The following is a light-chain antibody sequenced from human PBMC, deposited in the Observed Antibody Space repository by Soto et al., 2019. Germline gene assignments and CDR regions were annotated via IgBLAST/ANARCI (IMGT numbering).Light chain of an antibody. CDR3: SSYSSITTLGV. CDR1: TSDVGGYNY. V-gene: IGLV2-14*01. J-gene: IGLJ3*02. CDR2: GVS. Sequence: QSALTQPASVSGSPGQSITISCTGTTSDVGGYNYVSWYQHHPGKAPKLMIYGVSDRPSGVSNRFSGSKSGNTASLTISGLQAEDEADYYCSSYSSITTLGVFGGGTKVTDL.